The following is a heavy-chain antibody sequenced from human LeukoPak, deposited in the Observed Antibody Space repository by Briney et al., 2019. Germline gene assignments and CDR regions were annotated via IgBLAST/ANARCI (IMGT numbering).Heavy chain of an antibody. CDR3: ARVTRDYSIFDY. J-gene: IGHJ4*02. V-gene: IGHV4-39*07. Sequence: SETLSLTCTVSGGSISSSSYYWGWIRQPPGKGLEWIGSIYYSGSPYYNPSLKSRVTISVDTSKNQFSLKLSSVTAADTAVYYCARVTRDYSIFDYWGQGTLVTVSS. D-gene: IGHD4-17*01. CDR2: IYYSGSP. CDR1: GGSISSSSYY.